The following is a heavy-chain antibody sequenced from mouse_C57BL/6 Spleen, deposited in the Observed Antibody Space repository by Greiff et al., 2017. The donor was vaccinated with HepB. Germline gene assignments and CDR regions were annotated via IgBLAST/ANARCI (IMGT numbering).Heavy chain of an antibody. J-gene: IGHJ1*03. CDR1: GYTFTTYP. V-gene: IGHV1-47*01. CDR3: ARNYYGSSGYFDV. D-gene: IGHD1-1*01. Sequence: VQLVESGAELVKPGASVKMSCKASGYTFTTYPIEWMKQNHGKSLEWIGNFHPYNDDTKYNEKFKGKATLTVEKSSSTVYLELSRLTSDDSAVYYCARNYYGSSGYFDVWGTGTTVTVSS. CDR2: FHPYNDDT.